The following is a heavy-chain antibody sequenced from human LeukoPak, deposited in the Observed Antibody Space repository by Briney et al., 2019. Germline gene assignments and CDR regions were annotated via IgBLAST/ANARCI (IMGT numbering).Heavy chain of an antibody. CDR3: ARGYCSGGGCYSVENWFDP. Sequence: ASVKVSCKAAGYTFTGYYMFWVRQAPGQGLEWMGRINPNSGGTNYAQKFQGRVTMTRDTSTSTAYMELSRLRSDDTAVYYCARGYCSGGGCYSVENWFDPWGQGTLVTVSS. J-gene: IGHJ5*02. V-gene: IGHV1-2*06. D-gene: IGHD2-15*01. CDR1: GYTFTGYY. CDR2: INPNSGGT.